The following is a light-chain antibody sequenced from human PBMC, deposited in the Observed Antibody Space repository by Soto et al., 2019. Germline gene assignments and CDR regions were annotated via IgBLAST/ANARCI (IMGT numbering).Light chain of an antibody. Sequence: DIQMTQSPSSLSASVGDRVTISCRASQGIRNYLSWYQQKPGKVPKLLIYAAATLQSGVPSRFSGSGSGTEFSLTISSLPPDDVATYYCQNYATAPLTFGPGTKVDIK. V-gene: IGKV1-27*01. J-gene: IGKJ3*01. CDR3: QNYATAPLT. CDR1: QGIRNY. CDR2: AAA.